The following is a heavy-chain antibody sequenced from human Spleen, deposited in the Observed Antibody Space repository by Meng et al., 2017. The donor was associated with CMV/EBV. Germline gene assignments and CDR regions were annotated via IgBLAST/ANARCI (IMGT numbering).Heavy chain of an antibody. Sequence: GESLKISCAASGFTVSSNYMSWVRQAPGKGLEWVSVIYSGGSTYYADSVKGRFTISRDNSKNTLYLQMNSLRAEDTAAYYCARERSGHFDYWGQGTLVTVSS. D-gene: IGHD2-15*01. CDR1: GFTVSSNY. J-gene: IGHJ4*02. CDR2: IYSGGST. CDR3: ARERSGHFDY. V-gene: IGHV3-66*02.